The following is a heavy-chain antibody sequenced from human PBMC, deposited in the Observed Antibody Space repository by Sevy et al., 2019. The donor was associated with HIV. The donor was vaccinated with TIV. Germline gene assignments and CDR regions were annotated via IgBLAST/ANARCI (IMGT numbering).Heavy chain of an antibody. V-gene: IGHV3-7*01. Sequence: GGSLRLSCVASGFNLENFWMNWVRQAPGKGLEWVANIRQDGSEIYYVASVKGRFTISRDNARNLVYLQMNSLIVEDTALYYCVRAIQSDGSFWGQGALVTVSS. CDR3: VRAIQSDGSF. CDR2: IRQDGSEI. CDR1: GFNLENFW. D-gene: IGHD6-19*01. J-gene: IGHJ4*02.